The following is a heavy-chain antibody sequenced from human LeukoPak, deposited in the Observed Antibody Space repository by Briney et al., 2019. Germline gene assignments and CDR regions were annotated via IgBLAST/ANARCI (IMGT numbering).Heavy chain of an antibody. J-gene: IGHJ4*02. V-gene: IGHV3-23*01. CDR1: AFTFNSYA. D-gene: IGHD2-21*02. Sequence: GGSLRLSCAASAFTFNSYAMSWVRQAPGKGLEWVSAVTGGGGGTYYADSVKGRFTISRDNSKNTLYLQMNSLRAEDTAVYYCAKEAGYCGGDCYSPTDYWGQGTLVTVSS. CDR2: VTGGGGGT. CDR3: AKEAGYCGGDCYSPTDY.